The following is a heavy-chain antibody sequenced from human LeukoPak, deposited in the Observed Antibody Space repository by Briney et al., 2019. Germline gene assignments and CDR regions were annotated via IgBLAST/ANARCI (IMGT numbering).Heavy chain of an antibody. Sequence: PETLSLTCTVYADSLSSSRYYWGWIRQPPGKGLEWIASMYYSGSICYTPSLKSRVTISVDTSRNQFSLKLSSVTAADTAVYYCAREDAVSSDDAFDLWGQGTMVTVSS. V-gene: IGHV4-39*07. CDR3: AREDAVSSDDAFDL. J-gene: IGHJ3*01. D-gene: IGHD6-19*01. CDR1: ADSLSSSRYY. CDR2: MYYSGSI.